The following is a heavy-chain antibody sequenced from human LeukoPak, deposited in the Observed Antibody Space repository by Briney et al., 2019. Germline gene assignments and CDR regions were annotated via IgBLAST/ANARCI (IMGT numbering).Heavy chain of an antibody. V-gene: IGHV4-34*01. CDR1: GGSFSGYY. CDR3: ARSARRIPLRY. J-gene: IGHJ4*02. D-gene: IGHD2-15*01. CDR2: INHSGST. Sequence: SETLSLTCAVYGGSFSGYYWSWIRQPPGKGLEWIGEINHSGSTNYNPSLKSRVTISVDTSKNQFSLKQSSVTAADTAVYYCARSARRIPLRYWGQGTLVTVSS.